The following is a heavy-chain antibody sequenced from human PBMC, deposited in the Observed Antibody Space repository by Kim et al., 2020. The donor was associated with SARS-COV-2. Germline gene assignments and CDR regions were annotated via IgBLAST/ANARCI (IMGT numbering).Heavy chain of an antibody. Sequence: SETLSLTCTVSGGSISSGGYYWSWIRQHPGKGLEWIGYIYYSGSTYYNPSLKSRVTISVDTSKNQFSLKLSSVTAADTAVYYCARLSMVAAYDYYYYYGMDVWGQGTTVTVSS. CDR1: GGSISSGGYY. J-gene: IGHJ6*02. V-gene: IGHV4-31*03. CDR3: ARLSMVAAYDYYYYYGMDV. D-gene: IGHD2-15*01. CDR2: IYYSGST.